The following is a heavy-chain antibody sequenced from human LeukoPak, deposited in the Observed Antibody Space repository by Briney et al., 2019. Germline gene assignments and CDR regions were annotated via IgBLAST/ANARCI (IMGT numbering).Heavy chain of an antibody. J-gene: IGHJ6*02. D-gene: IGHD6-19*01. V-gene: IGHV1-2*02. Sequence: ASVKVSCKASGYTFTGYYMHWVRQAPGQGLEWMGWINPNSGGTNYAQKFQGRVTMTRDTSISTAYMELSRLRSDDTAVYYCASTHGGWGRDYYYGMDVWGQGTTVTVSS. CDR3: ASTHGGWGRDYYYGMDV. CDR1: GYTFTGYY. CDR2: INPNSGGT.